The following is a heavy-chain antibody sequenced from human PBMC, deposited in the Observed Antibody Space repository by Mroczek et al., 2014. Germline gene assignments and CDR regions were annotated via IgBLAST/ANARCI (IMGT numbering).Heavy chain of an antibody. V-gene: IGHV3-30-3*01. CDR2: ISYDGNNG. Sequence: VQLVESGGGVVQPGRSLRLSCAASRFTFSRYILHWVRQAPGKGLEWVAVISYDGNNGFYADSVKGRFTISKDNSKNTLYLQMDSLRAEDTAVYYCARVTAEFGMVYANLGLDSWGQGTLVTVSS. CDR3: ARVTAEFGMVYANLGLDS. CDR1: RFTFSRYI. J-gene: IGHJ4*02. D-gene: IGHD2-8*01.